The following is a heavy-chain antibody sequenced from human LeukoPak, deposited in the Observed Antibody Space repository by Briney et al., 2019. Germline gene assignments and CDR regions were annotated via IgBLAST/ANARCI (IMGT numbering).Heavy chain of an antibody. J-gene: IGHJ4*02. CDR2: INFTGGDT. CDR1: GFTFADYG. V-gene: IGHV3-20*04. D-gene: IGHD5-12*01. CDR3: ARGGRDIVATMRF. Sequence: GGSLRLSCAASGFTFADYGMAWVRQRPGKGLEWVAGINFTGGDTGYADSVRGRFIISRDNARNSLYLQMNSVRADDTALYYCARGGRDIVATMRFWGQGALVTVSS.